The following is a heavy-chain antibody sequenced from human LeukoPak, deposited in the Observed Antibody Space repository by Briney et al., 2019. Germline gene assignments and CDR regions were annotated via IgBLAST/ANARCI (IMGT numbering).Heavy chain of an antibody. Sequence: GGSLRLSCAASGFTFSTYGMHWVRQAPGKGLEWVAVISSDESTDYYSDSVRGRFTVSRDNSKNTLYLQVNSLSAEDTAVYYCAREGLGTTFSAWFDPWGQGTLVIVSS. CDR3: AREGLGTTFSAWFDP. CDR2: ISSDESTD. D-gene: IGHD1-7*01. CDR1: GFTFSTYG. J-gene: IGHJ5*02. V-gene: IGHV3-30*03.